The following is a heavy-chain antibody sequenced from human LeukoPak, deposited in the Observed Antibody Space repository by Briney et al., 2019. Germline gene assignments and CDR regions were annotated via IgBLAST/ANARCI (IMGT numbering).Heavy chain of an antibody. CDR3: AGGVRFFHYGMDV. Sequence: PSETLSLTCIVSGGSINSYYWSWIRQPPGKGLEWIGYIYYSGSTNYNPSLKSRVTISADTSKNQFSLKLSSVTAADTAVYYCAGGVRFFHYGMDVWGTGTTVTVSS. D-gene: IGHD3-3*01. CDR2: IYYSGST. CDR1: GGSINSYY. J-gene: IGHJ6*04. V-gene: IGHV4-59*01.